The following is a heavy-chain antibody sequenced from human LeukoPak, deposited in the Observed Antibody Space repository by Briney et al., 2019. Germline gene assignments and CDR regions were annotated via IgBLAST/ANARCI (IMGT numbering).Heavy chain of an antibody. D-gene: IGHD5-18*01. CDR1: GGSFSGYY. CDR3: ASLSTDTAMVNDY. Sequence: SETLSLTCAVYGGSFSGYYWSWIRQPPGKGLEWIGEINHSGSTNYNPSLKSRVTISVGTSKNQFSLKLSSVTAADTAVYYCASLSTDTAMVNDYWGQGTLVTVSS. V-gene: IGHV4-34*01. CDR2: INHSGST. J-gene: IGHJ4*02.